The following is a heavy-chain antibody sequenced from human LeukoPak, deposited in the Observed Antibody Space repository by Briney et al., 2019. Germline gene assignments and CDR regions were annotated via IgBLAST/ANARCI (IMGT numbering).Heavy chain of an antibody. CDR2: INHSGST. D-gene: IGHD5-18*01. CDR1: GGSFSGYY. V-gene: IGHV4-34*01. Sequence: SETLSLTCAVYGGSFSGYYWSWIRQPPGKGLEWIGEINHSGSTNYNPSLKSRVTISVDTSKNQFSLKLSSVTAADTAVYYCARVKTRRGLRGYSYGFFDYWGQGTLVTVSS. J-gene: IGHJ4*02. CDR3: ARVKTRRGLRGYSYGFFDY.